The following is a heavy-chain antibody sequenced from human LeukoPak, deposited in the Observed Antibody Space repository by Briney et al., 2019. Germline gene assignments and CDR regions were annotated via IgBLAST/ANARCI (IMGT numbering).Heavy chain of an antibody. D-gene: IGHD1-26*01. CDR3: ARDRFSGSYPLDY. CDR2: IVVGSGNT. CDR1: GFTFTSSA. V-gene: IGHV1-58*02. Sequence: GASVKVSCTASGFTFTSSAMQWVRQARGQRLEWIGWIVVGSGNTNYAQKFQERVTITRDMSTSTTYMELSSLRSEDTAVYYCARDRFSGSYPLDYWGQGTLVTVSS. J-gene: IGHJ4*02.